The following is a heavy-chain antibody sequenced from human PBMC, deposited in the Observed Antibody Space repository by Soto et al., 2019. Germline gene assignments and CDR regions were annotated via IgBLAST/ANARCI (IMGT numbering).Heavy chain of an antibody. CDR1: GYTFTRYY. D-gene: IGHD3-22*01. V-gene: IGHV1-3*01. CDR2: INAGNGNT. CDR3: ARGSGYYYWDDY. J-gene: IGHJ4*02. Sequence: GASVKVSCKASGYTFTRYYINWVRQAPGQRLEWMGWINAGNGNTKYSQKFQGRVTITRDTSASTAYMELSSLRSEDTAVYYCARGSGYYYWDDYWGQGTLVTVSS.